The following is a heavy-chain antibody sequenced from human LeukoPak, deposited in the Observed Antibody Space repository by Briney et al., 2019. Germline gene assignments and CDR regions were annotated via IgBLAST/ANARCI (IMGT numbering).Heavy chain of an antibody. V-gene: IGHV3-30*03. D-gene: IGHD3-10*01. Sequence: GGSLRLSCAASRFTFSSYGMHSVRQGPGKGLEWVAVISYDGSNKHYADSVKGRFTISRDNSKNTLYLQMNSLRAEDTAVYCGATYAGGSGRPRVWGQGTMVTV. CDR2: ISYDGSNK. J-gene: IGHJ3*01. CDR3: ATYAGGSGRPRV. CDR1: RFTFSSYG.